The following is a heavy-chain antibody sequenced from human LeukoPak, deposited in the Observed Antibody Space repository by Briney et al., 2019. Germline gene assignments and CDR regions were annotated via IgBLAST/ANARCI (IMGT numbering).Heavy chain of an antibody. D-gene: IGHD5-18*01. Sequence: ASVKVSCKASGYTFTGHYMRWVRQAPGQGLEWMGWINPNSGGTNYAQKFQGRVTMTRDTSISTAYMELSRLRSDGTAVYYCAAHTAMAAYWGQGTLVTVSS. CDR2: INPNSGGT. V-gene: IGHV1-2*02. CDR1: GYTFTGHY. J-gene: IGHJ4*02. CDR3: AAHTAMAAY.